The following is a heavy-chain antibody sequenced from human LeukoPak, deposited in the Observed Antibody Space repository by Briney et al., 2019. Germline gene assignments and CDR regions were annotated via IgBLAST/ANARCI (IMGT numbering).Heavy chain of an antibody. CDR3: ARGIAVAGTNWFDP. Sequence: ASVKVSCKASGYTFTGYYMHWVRQAPGQGLEWMGWINPNSGGTNYAQKFQGRVTVTRDTSISTAYMELSRLRSDDTAVYYCARGIAVAGTNWFDPWGQGTLVTVSS. D-gene: IGHD6-19*01. CDR1: GYTFTGYY. V-gene: IGHV1-2*02. J-gene: IGHJ5*02. CDR2: INPNSGGT.